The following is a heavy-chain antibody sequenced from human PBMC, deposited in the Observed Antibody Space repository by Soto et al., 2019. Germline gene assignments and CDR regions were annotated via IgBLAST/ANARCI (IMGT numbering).Heavy chain of an antibody. CDR2: IYFSGST. V-gene: IGHV4-39*01. Sequence: LSLTCSVSGVSISNTSYYWGWIRQPPGKGLEWVGTIYFSGSTFYNPSLKSRVTISIDTSKNQFSLRLSSVTAADTAVYHCARHGSYWGQGTLVTVSS. J-gene: IGHJ4*02. CDR3: ARHGSY. CDR1: GVSISNTSYY.